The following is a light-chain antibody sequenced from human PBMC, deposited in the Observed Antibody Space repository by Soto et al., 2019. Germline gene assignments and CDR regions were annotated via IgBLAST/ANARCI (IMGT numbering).Light chain of an antibody. J-gene: IGKJ5*01. CDR3: QQYGSSPLT. CDR2: GVS. V-gene: IGKV3-20*01. CDR1: QIVSISY. Sequence: IVLTQSPGTPSLSPGERASLSCRASQIVSISYLAWYHLKPGQAPRLLIYGVSSRATGIPDRFSGSGSGTDFTLIIIRLEPEDFVVYYCQQYGSSPLTFGQGTRLEIK.